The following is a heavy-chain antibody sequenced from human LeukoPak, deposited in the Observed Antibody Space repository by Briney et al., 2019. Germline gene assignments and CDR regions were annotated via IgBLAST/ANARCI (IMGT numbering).Heavy chain of an antibody. J-gene: IGHJ5*02. CDR3: ARVIGSSYGSGRKRNWFDP. CDR2: ISYDGSNK. D-gene: IGHD3-10*01. CDR1: GFTFSSYA. Sequence: GRSLRLSCAASGFTFSSYAMHWVRQAPGKGLEWVAVISYDGSNKYYADSVKGRFTISRDNSKNTLYLQMNSLRAEDTAVYYCARVIGSSYGSGRKRNWFDPWGQGTLVTVSS. V-gene: IGHV3-30-3*01.